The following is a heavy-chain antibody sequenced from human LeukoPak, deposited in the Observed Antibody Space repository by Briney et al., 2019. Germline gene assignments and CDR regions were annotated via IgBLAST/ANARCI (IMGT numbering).Heavy chain of an antibody. D-gene: IGHD3-22*01. Sequence: PSETLSLTCAVYGGSFGGYYWSWIRQPPGKGLEWIGEINHSGSTNYNPSLKSRVTISVDTSKNQFSLKLSSVTAADTAVYYCARQNKRITMIVVYTWFDPWGQGTLVTVSS. J-gene: IGHJ5*02. CDR2: INHSGST. CDR3: ARQNKRITMIVVYTWFDP. V-gene: IGHV4-34*01. CDR1: GGSFGGYY.